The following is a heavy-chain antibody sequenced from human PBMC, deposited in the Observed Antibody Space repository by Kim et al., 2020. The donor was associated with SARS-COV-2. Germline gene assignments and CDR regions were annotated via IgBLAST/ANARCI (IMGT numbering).Heavy chain of an antibody. CDR2: IIPIFGTA. Sequence: SVKVSCKASGGTFSSYAISWVRQAPGQGLEWMGGIIPIFGTANYAQKFQGRVTITADESTSTAYMELSSLRSEDTAVYYCARGASSGTTSPLIPYYFDYWGQGTLVTVSS. J-gene: IGHJ4*02. CDR3: ARGASSGTTSPLIPYYFDY. D-gene: IGHD1-7*01. V-gene: IGHV1-69*13. CDR1: GGTFSSYA.